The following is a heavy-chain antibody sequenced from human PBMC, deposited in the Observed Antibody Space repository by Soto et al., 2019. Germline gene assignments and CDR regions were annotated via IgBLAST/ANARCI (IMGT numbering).Heavy chain of an antibody. J-gene: IGHJ4*01. CDR2: IRGSGGST. CDR1: GFAFNNYA. CDR3: AKPIPCAAACYAPLDY. V-gene: IGHV3-23*01. Sequence: GGSLRLSCAASGFAFNNYAMNWVRQAPGKGLEWVSAIRGSGGSTYYADSVKGRFTISRDNSKNTLYLQMNSLRAEDTAVYYCAKPIPCAAACYAPLDYWRHGPLVTVSP. D-gene: IGHD2-21*02.